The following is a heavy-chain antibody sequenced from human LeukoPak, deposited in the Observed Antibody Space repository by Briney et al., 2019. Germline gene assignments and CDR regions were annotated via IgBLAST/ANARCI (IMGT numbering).Heavy chain of an antibody. CDR2: ISSSSSTI. CDR3: ARDRWLRPLAFDY. V-gene: IGHV3-48*01. J-gene: IGHJ4*02. D-gene: IGHD5-12*01. CDR1: GFTFSSYS. Sequence: PGGSLRLSCAASGFTFSSYSMNWVRQAPGKGLEWVSYISSSSSTIYYADSVKGRFTISRDNAKNSLYLQMNSLRAEDTAVYYCARDRWLRPLAFDYWGQGTLVTVSS.